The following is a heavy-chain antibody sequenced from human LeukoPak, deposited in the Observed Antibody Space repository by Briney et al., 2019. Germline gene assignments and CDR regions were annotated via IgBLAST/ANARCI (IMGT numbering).Heavy chain of an antibody. CDR1: GGTFSSYA. D-gene: IGHD6-19*01. CDR3: ARVGAVAGPRSFDY. J-gene: IGHJ4*02. V-gene: IGHV1-69*13. Sequence: GASVKVSCKASGGTFSSYAISWVRQAPGQGLEWMGGIIPIFGTANYAQKFQGRVTITADESTSTAYMELSSLRSEDTAVYYCARVGAVAGPRSFDYWGQGTLVTVSS. CDR2: IIPIFGTA.